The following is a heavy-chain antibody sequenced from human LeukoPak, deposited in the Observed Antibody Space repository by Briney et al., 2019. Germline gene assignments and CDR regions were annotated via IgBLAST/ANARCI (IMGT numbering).Heavy chain of an antibody. Sequence: SETLSLTCTVSGGSISSSSYYWSWIRQPPGKGLEWIGYIYYSGSTNYNPSLKSRVTISVDTSKNQFSLKLSSVTAADTAVYYCAREGYSYGLFDYWGQGTLVTVSS. CDR1: GGSISSSSYY. J-gene: IGHJ4*02. D-gene: IGHD5-18*01. CDR3: AREGYSYGLFDY. CDR2: IYYSGST. V-gene: IGHV4-61*01.